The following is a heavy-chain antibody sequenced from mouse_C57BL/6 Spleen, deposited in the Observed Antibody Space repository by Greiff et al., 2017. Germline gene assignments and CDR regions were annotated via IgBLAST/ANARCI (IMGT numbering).Heavy chain of an antibody. D-gene: IGHD2-5*01. J-gene: IGHJ3*01. CDR1: GYTFTSYW. V-gene: IGHV1-59*01. Sequence: QVQLQQPGAELVRPGTSVKLSCKASGYTFTSYWMHWVKQRPGQGLEWIGVVDPSDSYTNYNQKFKGKATLTVDTSSSTAYMQLSSLTSEDSAVYYCASAEGDSNYPFAYWGQGTLVTVSA. CDR2: VDPSDSYT. CDR3: ASAEGDSNYPFAY.